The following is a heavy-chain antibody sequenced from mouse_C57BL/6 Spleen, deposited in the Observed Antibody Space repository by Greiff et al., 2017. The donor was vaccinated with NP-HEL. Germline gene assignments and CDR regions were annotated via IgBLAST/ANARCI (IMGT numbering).Heavy chain of an antibody. D-gene: IGHD1-1*01. J-gene: IGHJ1*03. V-gene: IGHV5-9-1*02. CDR1: GFTFSSYA. CDR3: TREGGYYYGSSYGYFDV. CDR2: ISSGGDYI. Sequence: EVKLVESGEGLVKPGGSLKLSCAASGFTFSSYAMSWVRQTPEKRLEWVAYISSGGDYIYYADTVKGRFTISRDNARNTLYLQMSSLKSEDTAMYYCTREGGYYYGSSYGYFDVWGTGTTVTVSS.